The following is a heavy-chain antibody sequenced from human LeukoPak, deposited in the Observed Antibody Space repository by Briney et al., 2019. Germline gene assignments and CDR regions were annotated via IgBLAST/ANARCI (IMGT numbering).Heavy chain of an antibody. Sequence: ASVTVSYKASGYTFTSYYMHWVRQAPGQGLEWMGIINPSGGSTSYAQKFQGRVTMTRDTFTSTVYMELSSLRSEDTAVYYCARERGTMIVVKGYYYYGMDVWGQGTTVTVSS. CDR3: ARERGTMIVVKGYYYYGMDV. CDR1: GYTFTSYY. D-gene: IGHD3-22*01. V-gene: IGHV1-46*01. CDR2: INPSGGST. J-gene: IGHJ6*02.